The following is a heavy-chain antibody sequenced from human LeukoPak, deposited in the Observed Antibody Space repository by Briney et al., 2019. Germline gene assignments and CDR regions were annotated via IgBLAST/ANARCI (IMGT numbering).Heavy chain of an antibody. CDR3: ARASVIAARPNSVDY. CDR2: IHYSGNT. D-gene: IGHD6-6*01. V-gene: IGHV4-39*01. CDR1: GGSTSSSNYY. Sequence: SETLSLTCTVSGGSTSSSNYYWGWIRQPPGKGLEWIGGIHYSGNTYYNPSLKSRVTISVDTSKNQFSLKLSSVTAADTAVYYCARASVIAARPNSVDYWGQGTLVTVSS. J-gene: IGHJ4*02.